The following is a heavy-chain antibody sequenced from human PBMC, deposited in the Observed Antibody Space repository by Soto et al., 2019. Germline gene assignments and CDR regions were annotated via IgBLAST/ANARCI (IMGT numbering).Heavy chain of an antibody. J-gene: IGHJ5*02. CDR1: GYTFPCYG. CDR3: VRRHVSATGIDWFDP. D-gene: IGHD6-13*01. V-gene: IGHV1-3*01. Sequence: ASVQVSCKASGYTFPCYGIHWVRQAPGQRLEWMGWINAANGDTKYSPKFQGRVTITRDTSASTAYMELSRLRSEDTAVYYCVRRHVSATGIDWFDPWGQGTLVTVSS. CDR2: INAANGDT.